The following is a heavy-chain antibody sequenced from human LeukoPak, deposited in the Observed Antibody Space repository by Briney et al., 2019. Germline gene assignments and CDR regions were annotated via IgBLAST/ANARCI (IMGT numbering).Heavy chain of an antibody. Sequence: SETLSLTCTVSGGSISSYYLSWIRQPAGKGLEWIGRIYTSGSTNYNPSLKSRVTMSVDASKNQFSLKLSSVTAADTAVYYCARAVTIFGVVHMDVWGKGTTVTVSS. D-gene: IGHD3-3*01. CDR2: IYTSGST. CDR1: GGSISSYY. CDR3: ARAVTIFGVVHMDV. J-gene: IGHJ6*03. V-gene: IGHV4-4*07.